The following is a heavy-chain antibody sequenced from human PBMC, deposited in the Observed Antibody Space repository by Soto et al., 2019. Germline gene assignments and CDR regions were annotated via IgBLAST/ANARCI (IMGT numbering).Heavy chain of an antibody. CDR1: GGSISSYY. D-gene: IGHD3-10*01. Sequence: SETLSLTCTVSGGSISSYYWSWIRQPPGKGLELIGYIYYSGSTNYNPSLKSRVTISVDTSKNQFSLKLSSVTAADTAVYYCARYYGGYSDYWGQGTRVTVS. V-gene: IGHV4-59*08. CDR2: IYYSGST. CDR3: ARYYGGYSDY. J-gene: IGHJ4*02.